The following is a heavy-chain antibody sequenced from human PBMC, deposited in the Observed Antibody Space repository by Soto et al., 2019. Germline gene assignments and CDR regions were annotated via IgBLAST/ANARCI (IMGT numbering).Heavy chain of an antibody. V-gene: IGHV3-33*01. CDR3: AREPFGVVISFHY. J-gene: IGHJ4*02. D-gene: IGHD3-3*01. Sequence: QVQLVESGGGVVQPGRSLRLSCAASGFTFSSYGMHWVRQAPGKGLEWVAVIWYDGSNKYYADSVKGRFTISRDNSKNTLYLQMNSLRAEDTAVYYCAREPFGVVISFHYWGQGTLVTVSS. CDR1: GFTFSSYG. CDR2: IWYDGSNK.